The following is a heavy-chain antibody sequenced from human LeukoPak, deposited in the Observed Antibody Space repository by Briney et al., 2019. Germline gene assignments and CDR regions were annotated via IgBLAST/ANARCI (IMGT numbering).Heavy chain of an antibody. CDR3: ARADTENYGGLSFNS. CDR2: VSDVGDT. V-gene: IGHV4-59*01. J-gene: IGHJ4*02. D-gene: IGHD4-23*01. Sequence: SETLSLTCTVSGGSITSYYWSWIRQPPGKGLEWIAYVSDVGDTNYTPALKSRVTISLDKSKNQFSLKLGSVTAADTAVYFCARADTENYGGLSFNSWGQGSLVTVSS. CDR1: GGSITSYY.